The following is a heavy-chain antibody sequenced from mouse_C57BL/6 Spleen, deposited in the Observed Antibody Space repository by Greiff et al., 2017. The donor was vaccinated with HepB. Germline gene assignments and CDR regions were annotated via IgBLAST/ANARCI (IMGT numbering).Heavy chain of an antibody. CDR3: VYGSSTYWYFDV. J-gene: IGHJ1*03. D-gene: IGHD1-1*01. V-gene: IGHV1-19*01. CDR1: GYTFTDYY. Sequence: EVQLQQSGPVLVKPGASVKMSCKASGYTFTDYYMNWVKQSHGKSLEWIGVINPYNGGTSYNQKFKGKATLTVDKSSSTAYMELNSLTSEDSAVYYCVYGSSTYWYFDVWGTGTTVTVSS. CDR2: INPYNGGT.